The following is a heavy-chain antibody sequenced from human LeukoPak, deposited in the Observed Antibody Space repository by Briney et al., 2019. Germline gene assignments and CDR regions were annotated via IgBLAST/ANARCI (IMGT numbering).Heavy chain of an antibody. CDR3: ARIPAAMGAIDY. CDR2: IYYSGST. V-gene: IGHV4-39*07. D-gene: IGHD2-2*01. J-gene: IGHJ4*02. Sequence: PSETLSLTCTVSGGSISSSSYYWGWIRQPPGKGLEWIGSIYYSGSTYYNPSLKSRVTISVDTSKNQFSLKLSSVTAADTAMYYCARIPAAMGAIDYWGQGTLVTVSS. CDR1: GGSISSSSYY.